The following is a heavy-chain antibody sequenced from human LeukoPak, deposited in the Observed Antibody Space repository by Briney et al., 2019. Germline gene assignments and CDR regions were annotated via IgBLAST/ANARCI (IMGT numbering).Heavy chain of an antibody. V-gene: IGHV2-5*02. J-gene: IGHJ4*02. Sequence: SGPTLVKPTQTLTLTCTFSGFSLSTSGVGVGWIRQPPGKALEWLALIYWDDDKRYSPSLKSRLTITKDTSKNQVVLTMTNMDPMDTATYYCAHSLWFGDLLPYFDYWGQGTLVTVSS. CDR3: AHSLWFGDLLPYFDY. D-gene: IGHD3-10*01. CDR2: IYWDDDK. CDR1: GFSLSTSGVG.